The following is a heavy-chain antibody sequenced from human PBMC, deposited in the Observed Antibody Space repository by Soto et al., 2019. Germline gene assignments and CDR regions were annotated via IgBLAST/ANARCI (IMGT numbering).Heavy chain of an antibody. CDR1: GYTFTTYW. J-gene: IGHJ4*02. CDR2: INPGDSYT. Sequence: GESLKISCKSSGYTFTTYWITWVRQMPGKGLEWMGRINPGDSYTNYSPSFQGHVTISADKSISTAYLQWSSLKASDTAMYYCARLYYYDSSGDYWGQGTLVTVSS. D-gene: IGHD3-22*01. CDR3: ARLYYYDSSGDY. V-gene: IGHV5-10-1*01.